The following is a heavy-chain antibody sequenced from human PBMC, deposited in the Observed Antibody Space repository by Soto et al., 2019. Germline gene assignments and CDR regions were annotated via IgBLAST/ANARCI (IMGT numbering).Heavy chain of an antibody. V-gene: IGHV3-23*01. CDR3: AKDTKSAI. D-gene: IGHD2-8*01. J-gene: IGHJ4*02. CDR2: IGGSGRTT. CDR1: AFTFNNYA. Sequence: GGSLRLACAASAFTFNNYAMSLVRQAPGKGLEWVSGIGGSGRTTYYADSVKGRFTISRDNSNNTLFMQMNSLRAEDTAVYYCAKDTKSAIWGQGTLVTVSS.